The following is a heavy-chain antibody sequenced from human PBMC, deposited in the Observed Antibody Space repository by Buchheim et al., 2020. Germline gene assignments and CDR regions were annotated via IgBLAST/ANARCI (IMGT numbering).Heavy chain of an antibody. CDR3: ARHRPQAPVAGHFDY. V-gene: IGHV4-39*01. D-gene: IGHD6-19*01. CDR1: GGSISSNSYY. J-gene: IGHJ4*02. CDR2: IFYGGST. Sequence: QLQLHESGPGLVKPSETLSLTCNVSGGSISSNSYYWAWVRQPPGKGLEWIGSIFYGGSTYYNPSLRSRVLISVDTSKNQFSLRLRSVTTVDTSLYFCARHRPQAPVAGHFDYWGQGIL.